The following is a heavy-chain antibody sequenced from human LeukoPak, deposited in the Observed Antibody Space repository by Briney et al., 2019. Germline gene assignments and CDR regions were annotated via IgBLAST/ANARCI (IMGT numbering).Heavy chain of an antibody. Sequence: PSETLSLTCTVSGGSISSYYWSWIRQPPGKGLEWIGYIYYSGSTNYNPSLKSRVTISVDTSKNQFSLKLSSVTAADTAVYYCARVDPYGDYFDYWGQGTLVTVSS. D-gene: IGHD4-17*01. CDR2: IYYSGST. CDR3: ARVDPYGDYFDY. V-gene: IGHV4-59*01. J-gene: IGHJ4*02. CDR1: GGSISSYY.